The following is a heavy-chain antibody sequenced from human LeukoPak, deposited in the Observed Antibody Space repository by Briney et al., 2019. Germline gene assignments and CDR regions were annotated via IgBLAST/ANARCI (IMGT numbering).Heavy chain of an antibody. CDR3: ARDRNY. CDR2: IKQDGSEK. V-gene: IGHV3-7*01. Sequence: PGGSLRLSCAASGFTFSSYWTSWVRQAPGKGLEWVANIKQDGSEKYYVDSVKGRFTISRDNAKNSLYLQMNSLRAEDTAVYYCARDRNYWGQGTLVTVSS. CDR1: GFTFSSYW. J-gene: IGHJ4*02.